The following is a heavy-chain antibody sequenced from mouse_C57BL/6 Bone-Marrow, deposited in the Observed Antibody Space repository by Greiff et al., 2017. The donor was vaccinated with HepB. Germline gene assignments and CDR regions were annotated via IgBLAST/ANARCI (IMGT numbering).Heavy chain of an antibody. J-gene: IGHJ2*01. V-gene: IGHV1-15*01. Sequence: VKLMESGAELVRPGASVTLSCKASGYTFTDYEMHWVKQTPVHGLEWIGAIDPETGGTAYNQKFKGKAILTADKSSSTAYMELRSLTSEDSAVYYCTRDYYGSSYVDYWGQGTTLTVSS. CDR3: TRDYYGSSYVDY. D-gene: IGHD1-1*01. CDR2: IDPETGGT. CDR1: GYTFTDYE.